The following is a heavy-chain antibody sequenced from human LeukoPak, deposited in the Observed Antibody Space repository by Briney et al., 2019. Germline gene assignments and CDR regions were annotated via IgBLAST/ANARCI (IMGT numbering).Heavy chain of an antibody. D-gene: IGHD2-8*01. CDR1: GFTFDDYG. CDR2: INWNGGST. J-gene: IGHJ4*02. Sequence: GGSLRLSCAASGFTFDDYGMSWVRHAPGKGLEWVSGINWNGGSTGYADSVKGRFTISRDNAKNSLYLQMNSLRAEDTALYYCARDLYCTNGVCFPTDYWGQGTLVTVSS. V-gene: IGHV3-20*04. CDR3: ARDLYCTNGVCFPTDY.